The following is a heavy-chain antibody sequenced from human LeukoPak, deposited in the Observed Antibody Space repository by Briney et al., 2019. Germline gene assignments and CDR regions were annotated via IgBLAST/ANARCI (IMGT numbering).Heavy chain of an antibody. CDR1: GFTVSRNY. CDR3: ARIAAAGF. CDR2: IRYDGSNK. V-gene: IGHV3-30*02. Sequence: GGSLRLSCAASGFTVSRNYMGWVRQAPGKGLEWVAFIRYDGSNKYYADSVKGRFTISRDNSKNTLYLQMNSLRAEDTAVYYCARIAAAGFWGQGTLVTVSS. D-gene: IGHD6-13*01. J-gene: IGHJ4*02.